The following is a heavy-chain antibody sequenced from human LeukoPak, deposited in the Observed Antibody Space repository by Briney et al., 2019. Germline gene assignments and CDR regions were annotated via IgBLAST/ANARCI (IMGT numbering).Heavy chain of an antibody. J-gene: IGHJ4*02. Sequence: SETLSLTCTVSGGSISSYYWSWIRQPAGKGLEWIGRIYTSGSTNYNPSLKSRVTMSVDTSKNQFSLKLSSVTAADTAVYYCASLGSDSSGWLPIDYWGQGTLVTVSS. CDR2: IYTSGST. V-gene: IGHV4-4*07. CDR3: ASLGSDSSGWLPIDY. CDR1: GGSISSYY. D-gene: IGHD6-19*01.